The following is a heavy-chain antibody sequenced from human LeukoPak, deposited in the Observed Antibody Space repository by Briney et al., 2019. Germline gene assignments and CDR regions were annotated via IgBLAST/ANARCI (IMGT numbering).Heavy chain of an antibody. V-gene: IGHV1-69*01. J-gene: IGHJ5*02. CDR1: GGTFGSYA. D-gene: IGHD3-22*01. CDR2: IIPIFGTA. CDR3: ARVRDYYDSSGYYGVWFDP. Sequence: ASVKVSCKASGGTFGSYAISWVRQAPGQGLEWMGGIIPIFGTANYAQKFQGRVTITADESTSTAYMELSSLRSEDTAVYYCARVRDYYDSSGYYGVWFDPWGQGTLVTVSS.